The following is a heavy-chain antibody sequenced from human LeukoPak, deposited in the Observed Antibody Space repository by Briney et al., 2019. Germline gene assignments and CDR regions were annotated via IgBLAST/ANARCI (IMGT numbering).Heavy chain of an antibody. V-gene: IGHV4-59*01. J-gene: IGHJ4*02. CDR2: IYYSGST. CDR3: ARADDSSGYYMAY. CDR1: GGSISSYY. Sequence: SETLSLTCTVSGGSISSYYWSWIRQPPGKGLEWIGYIYYSGSTNYNPSLKSRVTISVDTSKNQFSLKLSSVTAADTAVYYCARADDSSGYYMAYWGQGTLVIVSS. D-gene: IGHD3-22*01.